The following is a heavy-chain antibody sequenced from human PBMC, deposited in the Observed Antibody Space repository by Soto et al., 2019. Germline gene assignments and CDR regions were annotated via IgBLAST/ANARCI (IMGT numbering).Heavy chain of an antibody. CDR2: IFYSGST. J-gene: IGHJ4*02. CDR3: ARGGSGDIVVVAAIDY. Sequence: QVQLQESGPGLVKPSQTLSLTCSVSGGSISSGDYYWSWVRQHPGKGLEWIGYIFYSGSTYYNPSIKSRVTLSVDTSKNQFSLKLSSVTAADTAVYYCARGGSGDIVVVAAIDYWGQGTLVTVSS. CDR1: GGSISSGDYY. V-gene: IGHV4-31*03. D-gene: IGHD2-15*01.